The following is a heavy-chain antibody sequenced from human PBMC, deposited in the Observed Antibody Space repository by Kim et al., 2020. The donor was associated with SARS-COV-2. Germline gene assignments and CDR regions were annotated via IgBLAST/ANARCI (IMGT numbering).Heavy chain of an antibody. V-gene: IGHV3-66*01. Sequence: YADSEKGRITNSRDNSKNTLYLQMNSLRTEDTAVYYCARARYSSSWYADYWGQGTLVTVSS. D-gene: IGHD6-13*01. J-gene: IGHJ4*02. CDR3: ARARYSSSWYADY.